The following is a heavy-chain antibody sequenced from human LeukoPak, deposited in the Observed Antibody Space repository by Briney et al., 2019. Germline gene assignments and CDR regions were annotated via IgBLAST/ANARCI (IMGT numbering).Heavy chain of an antibody. J-gene: IGHJ4*02. CDR3: VRGGWELDY. V-gene: IGHV3-7*04. CDR2: IKEDGTQR. Sequence: GGSLRLSCAASGFTFKNHCMDWVRLAPGKGLEWVAHIKEDGTQRYYVGSVKGRFTISRGDAKNSLYLQMNTLTDEDTAVYYCVRGGWELDYWGQGILVTVSS. D-gene: IGHD4-23*01. CDR1: GFTFKNHC.